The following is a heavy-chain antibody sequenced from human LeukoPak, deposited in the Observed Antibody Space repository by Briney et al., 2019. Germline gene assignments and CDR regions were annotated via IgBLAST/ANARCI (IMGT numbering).Heavy chain of an antibody. CDR3: ARESEPYSSSWADY. CDR1: GFTFSSYS. D-gene: IGHD6-13*01. Sequence: GGSLRLSCAASGFTFSSYSMNWVRQAPGKGLEWVSFISSSSSYIYYADSVKGRFTISRDNAKNSLYLQMNSLRAEDTAVYYCARESEPYSSSWADYWGQGTLVTVSS. CDR2: ISSSSSYI. J-gene: IGHJ4*02. V-gene: IGHV3-21*01.